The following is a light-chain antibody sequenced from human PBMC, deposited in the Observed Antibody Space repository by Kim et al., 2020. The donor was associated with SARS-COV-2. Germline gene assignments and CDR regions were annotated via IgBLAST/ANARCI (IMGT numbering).Light chain of an antibody. CDR2: WAS. V-gene: IGKV4-1*01. CDR3: QQYYSTPLS. Sequence: DIVMTQSPDSLAVSLGERATINCKSSQSVLYSSNNKNYLAWYQQKPGQPPKLLIYWASTLESGVPERFSGSGSGTDFTLTISSLQAEDVAVYYCQQYYSTPLSFGQGTKLEI. J-gene: IGKJ2*03. CDR1: QSVLYSSNNKNY.